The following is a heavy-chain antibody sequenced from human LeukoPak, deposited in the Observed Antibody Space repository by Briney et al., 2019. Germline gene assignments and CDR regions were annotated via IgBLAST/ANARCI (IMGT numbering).Heavy chain of an antibody. CDR3: ARGTPTYYYDSGGYT. CDR1: GFTVSSNY. J-gene: IGHJ5*02. CDR2: IYSGGST. D-gene: IGHD3-22*01. V-gene: IGHV3-53*01. Sequence: WGSLRLPYAASGFTVSSNYMSWVRQAPGKGLEWVSVIYSGGSTYYADSVKGRFTISRDNSKNTLYLQMNSLRAEDTAVYYCARGTPTYYYDSGGYTWGQGTLVTLSS.